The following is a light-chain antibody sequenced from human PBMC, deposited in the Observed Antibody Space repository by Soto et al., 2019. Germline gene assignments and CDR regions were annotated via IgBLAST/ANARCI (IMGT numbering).Light chain of an antibody. V-gene: IGKV3-15*01. CDR1: QSVSNN. Sequence: EIVMTQSPATLSVSPGERATLSCRASQSVSNNYLAWYQQKPGQAPRLLIYDASTRATGIPARFSGSGSGTEFTLTISSLQSEDSAVYYCHQYHYWWTFGQGTKVDIK. CDR2: DAS. J-gene: IGKJ1*01. CDR3: HQYHYWWT.